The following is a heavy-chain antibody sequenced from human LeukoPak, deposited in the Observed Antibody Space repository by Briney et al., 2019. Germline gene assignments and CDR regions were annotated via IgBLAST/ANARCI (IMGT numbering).Heavy chain of an antibody. CDR3: ARAYHYYGSGSYVYNY. D-gene: IGHD3-10*01. J-gene: IGHJ4*02. CDR2: MNPNSGDT. V-gene: IGHV1-8*01. CDR1: GYTFTSYD. Sequence: ASVKVSCKASGYTFTSYDINWVRQASEQGFKWLGWMNPNSGDTGFAQKFLGRVTMTRNTSVSTAYMELSSLRSEDTAVYYCARAYHYYGSGSYVYNYRGQGTLVTVSS.